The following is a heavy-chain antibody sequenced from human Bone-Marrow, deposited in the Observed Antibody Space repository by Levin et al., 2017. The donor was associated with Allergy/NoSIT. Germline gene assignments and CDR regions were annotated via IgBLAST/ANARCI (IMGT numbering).Heavy chain of an antibody. V-gene: IGHV3-11*05. J-gene: IGHJ4*02. Sequence: GESLKISCAASGFTFGDFYMSWIRQAPGKGLEWISFISSSSHHTKYADSVKGRFTISRDNAKNSLYLQMNSLRADDTAVYYCARESLVVTTHFDHWGQGSLVTVSS. D-gene: IGHD2-21*02. CDR3: ARESLVVTTHFDH. CDR1: GFTFGDFY. CDR2: ISSSSHHT.